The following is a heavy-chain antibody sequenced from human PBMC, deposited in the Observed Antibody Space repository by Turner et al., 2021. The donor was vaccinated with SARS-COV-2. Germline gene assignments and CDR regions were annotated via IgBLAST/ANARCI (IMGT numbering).Heavy chain of an antibody. J-gene: IGHJ4*02. CDR3: AKGLGIAVAGTGADY. CDR1: GFTFDDYA. D-gene: IGHD6-19*01. V-gene: IGHV3-9*01. Sequence: EVQLVESGGGLVQPGRSLRLSCAASGFTFDDYARHWVRQAPGKGLEWVSGISWNSGSIGYADSVKGRFTISRDNAKNSLYLQMNSLRAEDTALYYCAKGLGIAVAGTGADYWGQGTLVTVSS. CDR2: ISWNSGSI.